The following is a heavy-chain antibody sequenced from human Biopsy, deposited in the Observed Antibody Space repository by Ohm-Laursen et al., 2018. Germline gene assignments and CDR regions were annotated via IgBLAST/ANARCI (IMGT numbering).Heavy chain of an antibody. J-gene: IGHJ4*02. V-gene: IGHV1-24*01. CDR2: SDPEDGQT. CDR3: AGDINNWNVNY. CDR1: GYTLVELS. Sequence: ASVKVSCKVSGYTLVELSMHWVRQAPGKGLEWMGMSDPEDGQTIYAQKFQGRVTMTEDTSTDTAYMELSNLRSEDTAVYYCAGDINNWNVNYWGQGTLVIVSS. D-gene: IGHD1-20*01.